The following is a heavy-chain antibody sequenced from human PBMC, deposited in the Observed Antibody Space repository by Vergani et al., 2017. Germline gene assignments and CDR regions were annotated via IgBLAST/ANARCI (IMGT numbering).Heavy chain of an antibody. CDR1: GFTFNHYA. Sequence: EVQLLESGGDLVQPGGSLRLSCAASGFTFNHYAMNWVRQAPGKGLEGVSGISGSGGSTYYAGSVKGRFTISRDSSKNTLYLQMNSLSAEDTAVYYCAKTNPRKSGYDYLYYYNAMDVWGKGTTVTVSS. J-gene: IGHJ6*04. CDR3: AKTNPRKSGYDYLYYYNAMDV. CDR2: ISGSGGST. D-gene: IGHD5-12*01. V-gene: IGHV3-23*01.